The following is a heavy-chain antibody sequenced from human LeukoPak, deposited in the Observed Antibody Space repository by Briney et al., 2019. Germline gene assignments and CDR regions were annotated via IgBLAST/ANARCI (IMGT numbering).Heavy chain of an antibody. Sequence: SETLSLTCTVSGGSISSYYWSWIRQPPGKGLEWIGYIYYSGSTNYNPSPKSRVTISVDTSKNQFSLKLSSVTAADTAVYYCARGYYYDSSGYYGDWGQGTLVTVSS. CDR1: GGSISSYY. CDR3: ARGYYYDSSGYYGD. D-gene: IGHD3-22*01. J-gene: IGHJ4*02. CDR2: IYYSGST. V-gene: IGHV4-59*01.